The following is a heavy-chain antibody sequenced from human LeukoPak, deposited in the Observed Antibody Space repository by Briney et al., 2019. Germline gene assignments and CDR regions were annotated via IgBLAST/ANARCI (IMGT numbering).Heavy chain of an antibody. J-gene: IGHJ6*02. CDR3: ARGSGGIAAPLYYYGMDV. D-gene: IGHD6-13*01. CDR2: IYYSGST. CDR1: GGSISSSSYY. V-gene: IGHV4-39*07. Sequence: KPSETLSLTCTVSGGSISSSSYYWGWIRQPPGKGLEWIGSIYYSGSTYYNPPLKSRVTISVDTSKNQFSLKLSSVTAADTAVYYCARGSGGIAAPLYYYGMDVWGQGTTVTVSS.